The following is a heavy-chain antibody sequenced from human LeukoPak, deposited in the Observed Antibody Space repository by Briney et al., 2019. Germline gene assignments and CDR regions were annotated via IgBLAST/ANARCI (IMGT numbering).Heavy chain of an antibody. J-gene: IGHJ4*02. CDR1: GGSVSSYY. D-gene: IGHD5-18*01. V-gene: IGHV4-59*08. Sequence: SETLSLTCTVSGGSVSSYYWSWIRQPPGKGLECIGYIHYSGSTNYNPSLKSRVTISVDTSKNQFSLKLSSVTAADTAVYYCARRSYGTDYFDYWGQGTLVTVSS. CDR2: IHYSGST. CDR3: ARRSYGTDYFDY.